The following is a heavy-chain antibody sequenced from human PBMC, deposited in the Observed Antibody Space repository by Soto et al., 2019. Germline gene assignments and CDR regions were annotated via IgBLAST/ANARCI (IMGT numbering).Heavy chain of an antibody. Sequence: PGGSLRLSCAASGFTFDDYAMHWVRQAPGKGLEWVSGISWNSGSIGYADSVKGRFTISRDNAKNSLYLQMNSLRAEDTALYYCEKDIVPGFVFGDGGGGGAFDIWGQGTMVTVS. J-gene: IGHJ3*02. D-gene: IGHD6-6*01. V-gene: IGHV3-9*01. CDR2: ISWNSGSI. CDR1: GFTFDDYA. CDR3: EKDIVPGFVFGDGGGGGAFDI.